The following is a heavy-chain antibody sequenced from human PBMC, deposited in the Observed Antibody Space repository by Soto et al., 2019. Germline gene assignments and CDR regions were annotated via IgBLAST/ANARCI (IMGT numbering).Heavy chain of an antibody. CDR1: GGCIGSSRSY. D-gene: IGHD3-10*01. CDR2: IHYSGST. V-gene: IGHV4-39*01. J-gene: IGHJ4*02. Sequence: SETLSLTCTVSGGCIGSSRSYWGWIRQPPGKGLEWIGSIHYSGSTYYNPSLKSRVTISIDTSKNQFSLKLSSVTAADTAVYYCVRVERFGDPLDYWGQGTLVTVSS. CDR3: VRVERFGDPLDY.